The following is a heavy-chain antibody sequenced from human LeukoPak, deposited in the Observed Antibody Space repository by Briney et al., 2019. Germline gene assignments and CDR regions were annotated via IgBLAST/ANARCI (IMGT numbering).Heavy chain of an antibody. CDR3: TTDSGSYELAYDY. Sequence: PGGSLRLSCAASGFTFSNAWMSWVRQAPGKGLEWVGRIKSKTDGGTTDYAAPVKGRFTISRDDSKNTLYLQMNSLKTEDTAVYYCTTDSGSYELAYDYWGQGTLVTVSS. CDR2: IKSKTDGGTT. CDR1: GFTFSNAW. V-gene: IGHV3-15*01. D-gene: IGHD1-26*01. J-gene: IGHJ4*02.